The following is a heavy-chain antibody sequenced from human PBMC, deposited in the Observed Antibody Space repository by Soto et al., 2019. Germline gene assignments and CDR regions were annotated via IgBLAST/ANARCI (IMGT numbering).Heavy chain of an antibody. V-gene: IGHV4-34*01. CDR2: INHSGST. CDR3: ALSGSYRVDY. D-gene: IGHD1-26*01. J-gene: IGHJ4*02. Sequence: SETLSLTCAVYGGSFSGYYWSWIRQPPGKGLEWIGEINHSGSTNYNPSLKSRVTISVDTSKNHFSLKLSSVTAADTAVYYCALSGSYRVDYWGQGTLVTVSS. CDR1: GGSFSGYY.